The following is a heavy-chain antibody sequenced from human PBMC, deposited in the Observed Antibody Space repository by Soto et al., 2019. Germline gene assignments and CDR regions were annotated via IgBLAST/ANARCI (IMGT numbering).Heavy chain of an antibody. Sequence: GGSLRLSCAASVFTFSSYAMSWFRQAPVKVLEWVSSISGSGGSTYYADSAKGRFTIPRDNSKNTLHLQMNSLRAEDTAVYYCAKDGIQLGYNWFDPWGQGTLVTVSS. J-gene: IGHJ5*02. CDR2: ISGSGGST. CDR1: VFTFSSYA. CDR3: AKDGIQLGYNWFDP. V-gene: IGHV3-23*01. D-gene: IGHD5-18*01.